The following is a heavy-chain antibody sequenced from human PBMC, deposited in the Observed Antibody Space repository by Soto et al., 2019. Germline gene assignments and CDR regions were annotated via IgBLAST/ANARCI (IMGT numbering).Heavy chain of an antibody. J-gene: IGHJ6*02. CDR2: ISSSSSYI. CDR1: GFTFSSYS. Sequence: EVQLVESGGGLVKPGGSLRLSCAASGFTFSSYSMNWVRQAPGKGLEWVSSISSSSSYIYYADSVKGRFTISRDNAKHSRYLQMNSLRAEDTAVYYCARGQDAHYYYDGMDVWGQGPTVTVS. CDR3: ARGQDAHYYYDGMDV. V-gene: IGHV3-21*01.